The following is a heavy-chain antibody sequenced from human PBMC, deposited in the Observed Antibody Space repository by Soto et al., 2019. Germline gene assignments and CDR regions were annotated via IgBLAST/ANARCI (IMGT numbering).Heavy chain of an antibody. CDR2: INSDGSVT. CDR3: VRFRDSAYEQAKNY. V-gene: IGHV3-74*01. Sequence: PGGSLRLSCAASGFTFSSYWMHWFRQAPGKGLVWVSRINSDGSVTSYADSVKGRFTISRDNAKNTLYLQMNSLRAEDTAVYYCVRFRDSAYEQAKNYWGQGALVSVAS. J-gene: IGHJ4*02. D-gene: IGHD5-12*01. CDR1: GFTFSSYW.